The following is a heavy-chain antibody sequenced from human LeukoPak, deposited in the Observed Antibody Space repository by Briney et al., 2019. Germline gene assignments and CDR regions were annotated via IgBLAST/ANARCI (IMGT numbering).Heavy chain of an antibody. CDR2: ISWNSGSI. CDR1: GFTFDDYA. V-gene: IGHV3-9*01. J-gene: IGHJ6*02. CDR3: AKDIGYDILTGYPDV. D-gene: IGHD3-9*01. Sequence: PGGSLRLSCAASGFTFDDYAMHWVRQAPGKGLEWVSGISWNSGSIGYADSVKGRFTISRDNAKNSLYLQMNSLRAEDTALYYCAKDIGYDILTGYPDVWGQGTTVTVSS.